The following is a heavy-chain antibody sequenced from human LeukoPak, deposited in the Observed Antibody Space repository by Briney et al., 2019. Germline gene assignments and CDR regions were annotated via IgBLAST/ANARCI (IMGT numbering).Heavy chain of an antibody. CDR3: ARKGRYYYDSSLDY. CDR1: GYTFTSYG. V-gene: IGHV1-18*01. J-gene: IGHJ4*02. Sequence: ASVKLSCKASGYTFTSYGISWVRQAPGQGLEWMGWISAYNGNTNYAQKLQGRVTMTTDTSTSTDYMELRSLRSDDTAVYYCARKGRYYYDSSLDYWGQGTLVTVSS. D-gene: IGHD3-22*01. CDR2: ISAYNGNT.